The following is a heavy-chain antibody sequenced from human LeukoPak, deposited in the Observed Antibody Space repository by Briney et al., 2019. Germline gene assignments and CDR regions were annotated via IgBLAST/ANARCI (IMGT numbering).Heavy chain of an antibody. CDR2: INAGNGNT. V-gene: IGHV1-3*01. CDR1: GYTFTSYA. Sequence: ASVKVSCKASGYTFTSYAMHWVRQAPGQRLEWMGWINAGNGNTKYSQKFQGRVTITRDTSASTAYMELSSLRSEDTAVYYCARGGDSSSWYVRDAFDIWGQGTMVTVSS. D-gene: IGHD6-13*01. CDR3: ARGGDSSSWYVRDAFDI. J-gene: IGHJ3*02.